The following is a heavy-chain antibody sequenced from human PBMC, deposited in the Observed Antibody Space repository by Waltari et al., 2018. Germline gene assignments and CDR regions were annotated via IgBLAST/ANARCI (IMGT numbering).Heavy chain of an antibody. V-gene: IGHV4-39*01. CDR3: AVYYYDSSGSAADYYYYMDV. CDR1: GGSISSSSYY. CDR2: IYYSGST. D-gene: IGHD3-22*01. Sequence: QLQLQESGPGLVKPSETLSLTCTVSGGSISSSSYYWGWIRQPPGKGLEWIGSIYYSGSTYYNPSLKSRVTISVDTSKNQFSLKLSSVTAADTAVYYCAVYYYDSSGSAADYYYYMDVWGKGTTVTVSS. J-gene: IGHJ6*03.